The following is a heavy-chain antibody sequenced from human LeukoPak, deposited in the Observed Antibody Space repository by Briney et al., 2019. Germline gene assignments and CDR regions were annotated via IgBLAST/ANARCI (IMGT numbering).Heavy chain of an antibody. J-gene: IGHJ4*02. CDR3: ATRGDYYDSRGYFDY. D-gene: IGHD3-22*01. CDR1: GASISSYY. V-gene: IGHV4-59*01. CDR2: ISYSGST. Sequence: PSETLSPTCTVSGASISSYYWSWIRQPPGKGLEWIGYISYSGSTNYNPSLKSRVTMSVDTSKNHFSLKLSSVTAADTAVYYCATRGDYYDSRGYFDYWGQGTLVTVSS.